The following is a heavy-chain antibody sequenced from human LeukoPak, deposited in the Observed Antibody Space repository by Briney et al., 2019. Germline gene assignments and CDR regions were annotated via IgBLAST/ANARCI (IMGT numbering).Heavy chain of an antibody. CDR3: AREGGAAAGPPDY. J-gene: IGHJ4*02. CDR2: IIPIFGTA. CDR1: GGTFSSYA. D-gene: IGHD6-13*01. Sequence: SVKVSCKASGGTFSSYAISWVRQAPGQGLEWMGGIIPIFGTANYAQKFQGRVTITADESTSTAYMELSSLRSEDTAVYYCAREGGAAAGPPDYWGQGTLVTVSS. V-gene: IGHV1-69*13.